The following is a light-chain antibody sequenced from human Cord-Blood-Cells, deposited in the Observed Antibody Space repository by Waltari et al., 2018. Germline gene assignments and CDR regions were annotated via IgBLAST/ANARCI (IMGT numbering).Light chain of an antibody. CDR1: QSVSSSY. CDR3: QQRSNWPPWT. Sequence: EIVLTQSPGTLSLSPGERATLSCRASQSVSSSYLASYQQKPGQAPRFLIYGASSRATGIPDRFSGSGSGTDFTLTISRLEPEDFAVYYCQQRSNWPPWTFGQGTKVEIK. V-gene: IGKV3D-20*02. J-gene: IGKJ1*01. CDR2: GAS.